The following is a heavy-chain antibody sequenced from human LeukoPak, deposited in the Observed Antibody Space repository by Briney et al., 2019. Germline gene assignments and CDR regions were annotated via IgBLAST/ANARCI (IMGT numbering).Heavy chain of an antibody. CDR1: GGSISSGGYY. Sequence: PSGTLSLTCAASGGSISSGGYYWSWIRQPPGKGLEWIGYIYHSGSTYYNPSLKSRVTISVDRSKNQFSLKLSSVTAADTAVYYCVCRLYMDSSGWYYFDYWGQGTLVTVSS. V-gene: IGHV4-30-2*01. CDR2: IYHSGST. J-gene: IGHJ4*02. D-gene: IGHD6-19*01. CDR3: VCRLYMDSSGWYYFDY.